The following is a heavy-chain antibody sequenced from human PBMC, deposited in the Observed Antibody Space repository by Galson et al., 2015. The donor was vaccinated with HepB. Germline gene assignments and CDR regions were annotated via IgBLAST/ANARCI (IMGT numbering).Heavy chain of an antibody. J-gene: IGHJ5*02. CDR2: ISAYHGNT. V-gene: IGHV1-18*01. CDR1: GYTFTNYG. CDR3: ARDRRYFDWLLGVGWFDP. D-gene: IGHD3-9*01. Sequence: SVKVACKASGYTFTNYGISWVRLAPGQGLEWMGWISAYHGNTNYAQKRQGRVTMTTDTSTSTAYMELRSLRSDDTAVFYCARDRRYFDWLLGVGWFDPWGQGTLVTVSS.